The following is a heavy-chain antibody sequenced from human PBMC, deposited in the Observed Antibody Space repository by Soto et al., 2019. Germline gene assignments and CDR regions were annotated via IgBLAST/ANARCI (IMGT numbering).Heavy chain of an antibody. CDR2: IYYSGST. CDR3: AGGGVYDSGRYHY. V-gene: IGHV4-59*01. J-gene: IGHJ4*02. CDR1: GGSISSYY. Sequence: PSETLSLTCTVSGGSISSYYWSWIRQPPGKGLEWIGYIYYSGSTNYNPSLKSRVTISVDTSKNQFSLKLSSVTAADTAVCYCAGGGVYDSGRYHYWGQGTLVTVSS. D-gene: IGHD6-25*01.